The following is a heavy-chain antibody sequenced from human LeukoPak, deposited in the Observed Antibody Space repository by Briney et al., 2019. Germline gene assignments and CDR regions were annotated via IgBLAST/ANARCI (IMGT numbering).Heavy chain of an antibody. V-gene: IGHV4-39*01. CDR2: IYYSGST. CDR1: GGSISSSSYY. Sequence: PSETLSLTCSVSGGSISSSSYYWAWIRQPPGKGLEWIGSIYYSGSTYYNPSLKSRVTISVDTSKSQFSLKLSSVTAADTAAYYCARRDCSGGTCSYDYWGQGILVTVSS. J-gene: IGHJ4*02. D-gene: IGHD2-15*01. CDR3: ARRDCSGGTCSYDY.